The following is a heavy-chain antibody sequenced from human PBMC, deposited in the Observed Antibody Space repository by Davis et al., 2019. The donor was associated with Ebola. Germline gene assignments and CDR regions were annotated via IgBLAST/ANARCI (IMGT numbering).Heavy chain of an antibody. Sequence: ESLKISCAASGFTFSNYAMSWVRQAPGGGLEWVSGISASGADIKYADSVGGRFSISRDDSKNTLYLQMDSLRAEDTAVFYCAEGGTNNFLGANWGQGTLVTVSS. CDR2: ISASGADI. D-gene: IGHD2-8*01. V-gene: IGHV3-23*01. CDR1: GFTFSNYA. CDR3: AEGGTNNFLGAN. J-gene: IGHJ4*02.